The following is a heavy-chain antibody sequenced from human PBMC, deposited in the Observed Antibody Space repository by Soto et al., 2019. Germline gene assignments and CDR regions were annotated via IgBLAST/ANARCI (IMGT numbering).Heavy chain of an antibody. Sequence: GASVKVSCKASGYTFTSYGISWVRQAPGQGLEWMGWISTYNGNTNYAQKLRGRVTMTTDTSTSTAYMELRSLRSDDTAVYYCARAGAAAGYYYYYGMDVWGQGTTVTVSS. CDR1: GYTFTSYG. CDR2: ISTYNGNT. CDR3: ARAGAAAGYYYYYGMDV. V-gene: IGHV1-18*04. D-gene: IGHD6-13*01. J-gene: IGHJ6*02.